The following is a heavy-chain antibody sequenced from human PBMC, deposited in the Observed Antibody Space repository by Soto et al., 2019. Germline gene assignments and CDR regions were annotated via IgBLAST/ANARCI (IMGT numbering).Heavy chain of an antibody. CDR1: GYTFTSYD. D-gene: IGHD1-26*01. Sequence: GASVKVSCKASGYTFTSYDINWVRQATGQGLEWMGWISAYNGNTNYAQKLQGRVTMTTDTSTSTAYMELRSLRSDDTAVYYCARCSGSIFPLLTDWFDPWGQGTLVTVSS. V-gene: IGHV1-18*01. CDR3: ARCSGSIFPLLTDWFDP. J-gene: IGHJ5*02. CDR2: ISAYNGNT.